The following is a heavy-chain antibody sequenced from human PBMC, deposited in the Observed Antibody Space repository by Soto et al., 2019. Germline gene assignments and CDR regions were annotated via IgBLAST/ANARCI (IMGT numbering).Heavy chain of an antibody. CDR2: ISGSGGST. J-gene: IGHJ6*02. CDR3: AKDFSGWDFYYYYGMDV. CDR1: GFTFSNYA. D-gene: IGHD6-19*01. V-gene: IGHV3-23*01. Sequence: VGALRLSCSGSGFTFSNYAMSWVRQAPGKWLEWVSAISGSGGSTYYADSVKGRFTISRDNSKNTLYLQINSLRAEDTAVYYCAKDFSGWDFYYYYGMDVWGQGTTVTVSS.